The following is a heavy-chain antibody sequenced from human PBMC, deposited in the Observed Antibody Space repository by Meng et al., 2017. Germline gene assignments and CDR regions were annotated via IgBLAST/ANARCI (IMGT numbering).Heavy chain of an antibody. V-gene: IGHV4-34*01. D-gene: IGHD5-18*01. CDR2: INHSGST. CDR1: GGSFSGYY. Sequence: QVQLQQWGAGLLKPSVTLSLTCAVYGGSFSGYYWSWIRQPPGKGLEWIGEINHSGSTNYNPSLKSRVTISVDTSKNQFSLKLSSVTAADTAVYYCARGGGYSYGFGSIDYWGQGTLVTVSS. J-gene: IGHJ4*02. CDR3: ARGGGYSYGFGSIDY.